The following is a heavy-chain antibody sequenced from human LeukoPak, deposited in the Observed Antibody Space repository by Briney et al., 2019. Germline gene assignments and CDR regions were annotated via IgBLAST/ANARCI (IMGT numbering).Heavy chain of an antibody. Sequence: GGSLRLSCAASGFTVSSNYMSWVRQAPGKGLEWVSVIYSDGSTYYADSVKGRFTISRDNSKNTLYLQMNSLRAEDTAVYYCARETGARGFDYWGQGTLVTVSS. CDR1: GFTVSSNY. D-gene: IGHD7-27*01. V-gene: IGHV3-53*01. J-gene: IGHJ4*02. CDR2: IYSDGST. CDR3: ARETGARGFDY.